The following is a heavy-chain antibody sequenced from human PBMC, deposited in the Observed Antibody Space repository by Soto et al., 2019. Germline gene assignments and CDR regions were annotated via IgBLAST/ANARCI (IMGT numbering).Heavy chain of an antibody. CDR2: ISSSSSTI. CDR3: ARDGELYSSSWPNWFDP. Sequence: LRLSCAASGFTFSSYSMNWVRQAPGKGLEWVSYISSSSSTIYYADSVKGRFTISRDNAKNSLYLQMNSLRDEDTAVYYCARDGELYSSSWPNWFDPWGQGTLVTVSS. V-gene: IGHV3-48*02. CDR1: GFTFSSYS. J-gene: IGHJ5*02. D-gene: IGHD6-13*01.